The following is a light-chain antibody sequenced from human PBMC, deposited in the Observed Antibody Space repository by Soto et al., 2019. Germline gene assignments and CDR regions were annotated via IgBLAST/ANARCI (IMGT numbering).Light chain of an antibody. V-gene: IGKV1-39*01. CDR1: QNIRNY. J-gene: IGKJ5*01. Sequence: DIQMTQSPSTLSASVGGRVTITCRASQNIRNYLNWYQQKPGRAPKILIYAASSLQSGVPSRFSGSVSGTEFTLTISSLQSEDFAVYYCQQYNEWPPFTFGQGTRLEIK. CDR3: QQYNEWPPFT. CDR2: AAS.